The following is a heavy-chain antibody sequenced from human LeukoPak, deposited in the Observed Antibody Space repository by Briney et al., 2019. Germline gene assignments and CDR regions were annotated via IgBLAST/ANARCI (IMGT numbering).Heavy chain of an antibody. J-gene: IGHJ5*02. CDR3: ARVRPDIVVVPAGWFDP. D-gene: IGHD2-2*01. Sequence: GGSLRLSCAASGFTFSDYGMHWVRQAPGKGLEWVAFIRYDGSHKYYVDSVKGRFIISRDNSKNTLYLQMNSLRSEDTAVYYCARVRPDIVVVPAGWFDPWGQGTLVTVSS. CDR2: IRYDGSHK. CDR1: GFTFSDYG. V-gene: IGHV3-30*02.